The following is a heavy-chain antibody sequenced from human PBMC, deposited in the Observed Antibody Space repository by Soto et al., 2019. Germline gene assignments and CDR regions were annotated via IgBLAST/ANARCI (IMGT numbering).Heavy chain of an antibody. Sequence: GGALILSCAASGFTFNSYAMSWVLQAPGKGLEWVSAISGSGGNTYYADSVKGRFTISRDNSKNTLYLQMNSLRAEDTAVYYCAMPISGWYEAFDVWGQGTMVTVSS. J-gene: IGHJ3*01. CDR1: GFTFNSYA. V-gene: IGHV3-23*01. CDR3: AMPISGWYEAFDV. CDR2: ISGSGGNT. D-gene: IGHD6-19*01.